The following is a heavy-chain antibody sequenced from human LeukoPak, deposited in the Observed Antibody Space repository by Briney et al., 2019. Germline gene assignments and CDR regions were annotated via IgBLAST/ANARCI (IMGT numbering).Heavy chain of an antibody. CDR3: AKGDIYFDY. V-gene: IGHV1-2*02. Sequence: ASVKVSCKASGYTFNEYYMHWVRQAPGQGLEWMGWINPNSGGTNYAQKFQGRVTMTRDTSISTAYMELSRLTSDDTAVYYCAKGDIYFDYWGQGTLVTVSS. J-gene: IGHJ4*02. CDR1: GYTFNEYY. CDR2: INPNSGGT.